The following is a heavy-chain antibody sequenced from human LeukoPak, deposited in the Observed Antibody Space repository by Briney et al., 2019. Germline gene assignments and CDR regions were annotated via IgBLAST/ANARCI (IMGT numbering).Heavy chain of an antibody. CDR3: ARQVGYSGYDFDY. V-gene: IGHV3-30*02. J-gene: IGHJ4*02. Sequence: GSLRLSCAASGFTFSSYGMHWVRQAPGKGLEWVAFIRYDGSNKYYADSVKGRFTISRDNAKNSLYLQMNSLRAEDTAVYYCARQVGYSGYDFDYWGQGTLVTVSS. CDR2: IRYDGSNK. CDR1: GFTFSSYG. D-gene: IGHD5-12*01.